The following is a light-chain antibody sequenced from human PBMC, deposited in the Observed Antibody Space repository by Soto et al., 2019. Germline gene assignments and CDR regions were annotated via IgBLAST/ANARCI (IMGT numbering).Light chain of an antibody. CDR1: QGVTTN. CDR3: HQYNNWPFS. Sequence: EIVMTQSPATLSVSPGERATLSCRAGQGVTTNFAWYQQKSGQSPRLLIYDVSIRATGVPARFSATGSETDFTLTISGLQSEDSAVYFCHQYNNWPFSFGQGTRLEIK. V-gene: IGKV3-15*01. CDR2: DVS. J-gene: IGKJ5*01.